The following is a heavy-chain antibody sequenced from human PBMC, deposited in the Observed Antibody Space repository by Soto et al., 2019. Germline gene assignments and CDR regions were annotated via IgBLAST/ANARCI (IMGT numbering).Heavy chain of an antibody. CDR2: INHSGNN. CDR3: ARGGSNDWQVALDI. V-gene: IGHV4-34*01. Sequence: QLQQWGAGLLKPSETLSLTCVVSGGSFSTYYYNWIRQSPGKGLEWIGEINHSGNNNYSPSLKSRVTMSLDPSKNQFALKLTAVTAADTAVYYCARGGSNDWQVALDIWGQGTLVTVSS. CDR1: GGSFSTYY. J-gene: IGHJ3*02. D-gene: IGHD3-9*01.